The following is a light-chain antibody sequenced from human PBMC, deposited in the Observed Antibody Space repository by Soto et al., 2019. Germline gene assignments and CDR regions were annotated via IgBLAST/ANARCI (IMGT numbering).Light chain of an antibody. V-gene: IGKV1-5*01. CDR1: QSVSIW. CDR3: QYDTS. J-gene: IGKJ2*01. CDR2: DAA. Sequence: DIQMTQSPSSLSASVGDRATITCRASQSVSIWLAWYQQKPGKAPRLLIYDAASLKTGVPSRFSGSGSGTNFTLTISSLQPDDFSTYDRQYDTSFGQGTKVDIK.